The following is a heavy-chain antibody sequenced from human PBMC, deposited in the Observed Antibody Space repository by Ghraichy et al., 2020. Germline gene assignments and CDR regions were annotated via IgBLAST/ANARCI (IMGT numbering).Heavy chain of an antibody. D-gene: IGHD5-12*01. CDR1: GFTFSNYA. J-gene: IGHJ4*02. CDR3: AREIAPSGIRKRAFDL. Sequence: GESLNISCAASGFTFSNYAMSWVRQAPGKGLEWVSGSDGSGGSYTNYADSVKGRFTISRDDSKNSLHLQMNSLRDEDTGVYFCAREIAPSGIRKRAFDLWGQGTRLTVSS. V-gene: IGHV3-23*01. CDR2: SDGSGGSYT.